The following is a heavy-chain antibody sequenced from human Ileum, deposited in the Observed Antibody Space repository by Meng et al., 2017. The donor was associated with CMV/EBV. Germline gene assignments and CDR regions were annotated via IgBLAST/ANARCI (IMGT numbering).Heavy chain of an antibody. J-gene: IGHJ4*02. CDR3: AKDGFKQWLLMYYCDY. V-gene: IGHV3-30*02. D-gene: IGHD6-19*01. Sequence: SGFTFSSYGMHWVRQAPGKGLEWVAFIRYDGSHKYYADSVKGRFTISRDNSKNTLYLQVNSLRAEDTAVYYCAKDGFKQWLLMYYCDYWGQGTLVTVSS. CDR2: IRYDGSHK. CDR1: GFTFSSYG.